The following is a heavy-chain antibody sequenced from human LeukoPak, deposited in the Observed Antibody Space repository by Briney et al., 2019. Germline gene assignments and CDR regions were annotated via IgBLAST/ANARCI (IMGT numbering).Heavy chain of an antibody. CDR2: ISSTSSSYI. D-gene: IGHD6-13*01. CDR1: GFTFISYS. Sequence: PGGSLRLSCAASGFTFISYSMNWVRQAPGKGLEWVSSISSTSSSYIYYADSVKGRFTISRDNAKNSLYLQMNSLRAEDTAVYYCASPYSSRWYELCYWGQGTLVTVSS. V-gene: IGHV3-21*01. J-gene: IGHJ4*02. CDR3: ASPYSSRWYELCY.